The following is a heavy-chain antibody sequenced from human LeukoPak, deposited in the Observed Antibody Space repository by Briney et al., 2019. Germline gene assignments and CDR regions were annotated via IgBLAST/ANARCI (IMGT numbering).Heavy chain of an antibody. CDR1: GYTFTSYY. CDR2: INPSGGST. CDR3: ARDREYYYDSSGSLGY. Sequence: ASVKVSCKASGYTFTSYYMDWVRQAPGQGPEWRGIINPSGGSTSYAQKFQGRVTMPRDTPTSTVYMELSSLRSEDTAVYYCARDREYYYDSSGSLGYWGQGTLVTVSS. D-gene: IGHD3-22*01. V-gene: IGHV1-46*01. J-gene: IGHJ4*02.